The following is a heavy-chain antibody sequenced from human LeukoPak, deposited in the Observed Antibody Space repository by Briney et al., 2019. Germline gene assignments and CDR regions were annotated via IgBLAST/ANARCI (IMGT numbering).Heavy chain of an antibody. CDR1: GFTFSSYA. Sequence: GGSLRLSCAASGFTFSSYAMHWVRQAPGKGLEWVAVISYDGSNKYYADSVKGRFTISRDNSKNTLYLQMNSLRAEDTAVYYCARDLGITAMGQYYYYGMDVWGQGTTVTVSS. V-gene: IGHV3-30-3*01. CDR2: ISYDGSNK. J-gene: IGHJ6*02. D-gene: IGHD5-18*01. CDR3: ARDLGITAMGQYYYYGMDV.